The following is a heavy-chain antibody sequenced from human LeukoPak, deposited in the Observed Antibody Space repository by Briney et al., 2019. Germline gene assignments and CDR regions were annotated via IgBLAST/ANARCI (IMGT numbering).Heavy chain of an antibody. CDR3: ASPSIAAAGTGFDY. J-gene: IGHJ4*02. V-gene: IGHV3-53*01. CDR2: IYSGGST. Sequence: GGSLRLSCAASGFTVSSNYMSWVRQAPGKGLEWVSVIYSGGSTYYADSVKGRFTISRDNSKNTLYLQMNSLRAEDTAVYYCASPSIAAAGTGFDYWGQGTLVTVSS. D-gene: IGHD6-13*01. CDR1: GFTVSSNY.